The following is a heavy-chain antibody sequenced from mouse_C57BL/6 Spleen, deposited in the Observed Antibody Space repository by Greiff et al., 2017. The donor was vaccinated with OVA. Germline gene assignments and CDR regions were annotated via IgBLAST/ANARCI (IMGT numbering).Heavy chain of an antibody. Sequence: VKLVESGAELVKPGASVKISCKASGYAFSSYWMNWVKQRPGKGLEWIGQIYPGAGDTNYNGKFKGKATLTADKSSSTAYMQLSSLTSEDAAFYFCTRRDDYPFDYWGKGTTLTVSS. CDR1: GYAFSSYW. CDR2: IYPGAGDT. CDR3: TRRDDYPFDY. D-gene: IGHD2-4*01. V-gene: IGHV1-80*01. J-gene: IGHJ2*01.